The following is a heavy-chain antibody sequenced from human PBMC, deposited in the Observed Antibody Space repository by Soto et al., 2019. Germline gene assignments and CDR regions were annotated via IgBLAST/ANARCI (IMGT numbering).Heavy chain of an antibody. CDR3: AREDYYGSGSPLVDY. CDR1: GGTFSSYT. CDR2: IIPILGIA. V-gene: IGHV1-69*08. D-gene: IGHD3-10*01. Sequence: QVQLVQSGAEVKKPGSSVKVSCKASGGTFSSYTISWVRQAPGQGLEWMGRIIPILGIANYAQKFQGRVTITADKSTSTAYMELSSLRSEDTAVYYCAREDYYGSGSPLVDYWGQGTLVTVSS. J-gene: IGHJ4*02.